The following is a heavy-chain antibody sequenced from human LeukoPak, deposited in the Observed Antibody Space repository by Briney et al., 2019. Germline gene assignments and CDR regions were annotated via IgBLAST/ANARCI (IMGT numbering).Heavy chain of an antibody. CDR1: GYTLTDSF. J-gene: IGHJ4*02. V-gene: IGHV1-2*02. D-gene: IGHD3-16*01. Sequence: ASVKVPCKSSGYTLTDSFMHWVRQAPGKGLDWMGWINPNSGVTSYAQKFQGRVTMTRDTSISTAYMELSRLKSDDTAVYYCATLGGHSLAAQNGYWGQGTLVTVSS. CDR2: INPNSGVT. CDR3: ATLGGHSLAAQNGY.